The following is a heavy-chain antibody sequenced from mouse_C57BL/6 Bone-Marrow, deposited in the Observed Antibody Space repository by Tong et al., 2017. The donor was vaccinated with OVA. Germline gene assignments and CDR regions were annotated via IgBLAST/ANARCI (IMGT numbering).Heavy chain of an antibody. CDR3: ARYGYPFAY. V-gene: IGHV5-9-3*01. D-gene: IGHD2-2*01. J-gene: IGHJ3*01. CDR2: INSDGGST. Sequence: EVQLQESGGGLVKPGGSLKLSCAASGFTFSSYAMSWVRKTPEKRLELVAAINSDGGSTYYPDSVKGRFTISRDNAKNTLYLQMSSLRSEDTAMYYCARYGYPFAYWGQGTLVTVSA. CDR1: GFTFSSYA.